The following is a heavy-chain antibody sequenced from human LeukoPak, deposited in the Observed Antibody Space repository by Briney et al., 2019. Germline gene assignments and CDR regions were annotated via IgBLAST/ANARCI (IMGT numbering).Heavy chain of an antibody. J-gene: IGHJ5*02. D-gene: IGHD3-10*01. CDR1: GGSISSSSYY. V-gene: IGHV4-39*07. CDR2: TYYSGST. Sequence: PSETLSLTCTVSGGSISSSSYYWGWIRQPPGKGLEWIGSTYYSGSTYYNPSLKSRVTISVDTSKSQFSLKLSSVTAADTAIYYCARGGYYGSGNDFRFDPWGQGTLVTVSS. CDR3: ARGGYYGSGNDFRFDP.